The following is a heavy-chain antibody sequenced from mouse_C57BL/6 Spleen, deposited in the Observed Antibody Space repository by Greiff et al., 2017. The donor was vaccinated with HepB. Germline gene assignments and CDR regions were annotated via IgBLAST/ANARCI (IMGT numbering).Heavy chain of an antibody. CDR2: ISSCCSYT. J-gene: IGHJ2*01. CDR3: GRKDYGSSYVPDY. V-gene: IGHV5-6*01. CDR1: GFTFSSYG. D-gene: IGHD1-1*01. Sequence: EVQGVESGGDLVKPGVSLKLSCAASGFTFSSYGMSWVRQTSDKSLEWVASISSCCSYTYYPDSVKGRYTISRDNAYDTLYLQMSSLKSEDTAVYYCGRKDYGSSYVPDYGGQGTTRTVA.